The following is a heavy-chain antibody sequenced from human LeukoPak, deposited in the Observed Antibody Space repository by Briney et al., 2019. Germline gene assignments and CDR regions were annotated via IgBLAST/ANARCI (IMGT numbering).Heavy chain of an antibody. Sequence: ASVKVSCKASGYTFISYYMHWVRQAPGQGLEWMGWINPNSGGTNYAQKFQGRVTMTRDTSISTAYMELSRLRSDDTAVYYCARMSSVTYFDYWGQGTLVTVSS. D-gene: IGHD4-11*01. V-gene: IGHV1-2*02. J-gene: IGHJ4*02. CDR2: INPNSGGT. CDR1: GYTFISYY. CDR3: ARMSSVTYFDY.